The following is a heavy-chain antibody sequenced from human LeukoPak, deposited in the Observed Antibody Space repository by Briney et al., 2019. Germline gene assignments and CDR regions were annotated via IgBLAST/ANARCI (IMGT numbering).Heavy chain of an antibody. Sequence: GGSLRLSCAASGFTFSSYSMNWVRQAPGKGLEWVSSISSSSSYIYYADSVKGRFTISRDNAKNSLYLQMNRLRAEDTAVYYCAREDIAARPVSEYWGQGTLVTVSS. CDR3: AREDIAARPVSEY. CDR1: GFTFSSYS. D-gene: IGHD6-6*01. CDR2: ISSSSSYI. V-gene: IGHV3-21*01. J-gene: IGHJ4*02.